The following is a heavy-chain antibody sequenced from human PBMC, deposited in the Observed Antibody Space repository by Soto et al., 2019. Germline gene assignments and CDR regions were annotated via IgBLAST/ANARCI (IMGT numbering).Heavy chain of an antibody. V-gene: IGHV3-9*01. Sequence: SLRLSCAASGFTCDDYAMHWVRQAPGKGLEWVSGISWNSGSIGYADSVKGRFTISRDNAKNSLYLQMNSLRAEDTALYYCAKVSLLGGGWYGVLQHWGQGTLVTVSS. D-gene: IGHD6-19*01. J-gene: IGHJ1*01. CDR3: AKVSLLGGGWYGVLQH. CDR1: GFTCDDYA. CDR2: ISWNSGSI.